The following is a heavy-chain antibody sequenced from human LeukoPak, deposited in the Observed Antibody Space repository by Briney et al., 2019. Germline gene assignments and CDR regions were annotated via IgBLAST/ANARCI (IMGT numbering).Heavy chain of an antibody. CDR2: ISSSGGST. CDR3: AKEEILRGGDPAYGMDV. D-gene: IGHD2-21*02. CDR1: AFTFSTYA. V-gene: IGHV3-23*01. Sequence: GRSLRPAWAASAFTFSTYAMSWVRQAPGKGLEWVSAISSSGGSTYYADSVKGGFTISTDNSNNTLFLQMNSLRAEDTAVYYCAKEEILRGGDPAYGMDVWGQGTTVTVAS. J-gene: IGHJ6*02.